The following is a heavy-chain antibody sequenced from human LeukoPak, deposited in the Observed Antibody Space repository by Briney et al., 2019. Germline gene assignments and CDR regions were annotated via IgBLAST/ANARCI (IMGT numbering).Heavy chain of an antibody. CDR2: VSNDGRVQ. Sequence: GRSLRLSCAASGFTFSNYGMHWVRQAPGKGLEWVAVVSNDGRVQYYADSVKGRFTISRDNSKNTLSLQMNSLRAEDTAVYYCTKEGGPMAVTTERYSFDQWGQGALVTVSS. J-gene: IGHJ4*02. CDR1: GFTFSNYG. V-gene: IGHV3-30*18. D-gene: IGHD4-17*01. CDR3: TKEGGPMAVTTERYSFDQ.